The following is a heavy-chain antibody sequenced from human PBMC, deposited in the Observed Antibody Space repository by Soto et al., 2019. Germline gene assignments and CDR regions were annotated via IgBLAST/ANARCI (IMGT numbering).Heavy chain of an antibody. V-gene: IGHV4-59*01. J-gene: IGHJ4*02. CDR3: ARQEDTAMAPFDY. Sequence: SETLSLTCTVSGGSISSYYWSWIRQPPGKGLEWIGYIYYSGSTNYNPSLKSRVTISVDTSKNQFSLKLSSVTAADTAVYYCARQEDTAMAPFDYWGQGTLVTVSS. CDR1: GGSISSYY. D-gene: IGHD5-18*01. CDR2: IYYSGST.